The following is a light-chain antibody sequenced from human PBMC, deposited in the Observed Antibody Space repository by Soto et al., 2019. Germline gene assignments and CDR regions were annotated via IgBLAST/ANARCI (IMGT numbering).Light chain of an antibody. Sequence: DIVLTQSPGTLSLSPGERATLSCRASQSVSSKYLVWYQQKPGQPPRVLIYGTSIRATGIPERFSGGGSGTDFTLTITRLESEDFAVYYCQQYGSSLFTFGPGTKVDF. J-gene: IGKJ3*01. CDR1: QSVSSKY. V-gene: IGKV3-20*01. CDR3: QQYGSSLFT. CDR2: GTS.